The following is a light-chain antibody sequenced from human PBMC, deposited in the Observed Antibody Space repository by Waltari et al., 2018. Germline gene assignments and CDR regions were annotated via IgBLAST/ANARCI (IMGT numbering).Light chain of an antibody. V-gene: IGLV3-21*02. CDR2: DDG. CDR1: KIGSKN. Sequence: SYVLTQPPSVSVAPGQTARITCDGNKIGSKNVHWYQQKPGQAPVLVVYDDGDRPSGIPERFSGSNSGNTATLTSSRVDARDEADYYCQVWDSGSDHYVFGTVTKVTVL. CDR3: QVWDSGSDHYV. J-gene: IGLJ1*01.